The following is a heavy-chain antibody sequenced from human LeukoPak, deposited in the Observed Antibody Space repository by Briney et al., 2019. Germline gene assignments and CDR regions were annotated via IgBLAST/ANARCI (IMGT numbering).Heavy chain of an antibody. CDR1: GFTFSDFW. CDR3: ARDRHRNDLEY. V-gene: IGHV3-7*04. Sequence: GGSLRLSWEASGFTFSDFWMNWVRQAPGKGLEWLSNINQDGSEKHYVDSVKGRFTISRDNAKKSSYLQMNSLRAEDTAVYYCARDRHRNDLEYWGQGTLVTVSS. J-gene: IGHJ4*02. CDR2: INQDGSEK.